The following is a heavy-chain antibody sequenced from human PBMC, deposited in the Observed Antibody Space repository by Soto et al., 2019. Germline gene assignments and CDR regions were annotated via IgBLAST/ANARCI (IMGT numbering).Heavy chain of an antibody. CDR2: INSSGGDT. CDR3: AKDLYGEYDGDY. Sequence: PGGSLRLSCAASGFTISPYAMTWVRQAPGKGLEWVSTINSSGGDTYYADSVKGRFTISRDNSKNTLYLQMNSLRAEDTAVYYCAKDLYGEYDGDYWGQGTLVTVSS. D-gene: IGHD4-17*01. CDR1: GFTISPYA. V-gene: IGHV3-23*01. J-gene: IGHJ4*02.